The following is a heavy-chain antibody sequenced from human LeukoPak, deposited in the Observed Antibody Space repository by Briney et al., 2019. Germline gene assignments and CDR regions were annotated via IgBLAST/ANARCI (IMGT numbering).Heavy chain of an antibody. CDR2: IYTSGST. Sequence: PSETLSLTCTVSGGSISSYYWSWIRQPAGKGLEWIGRIYTSGSTNYNPSLKSRVTTSVDTSKNQFSLKLSSVTAADTAVYYCARDRYYYDSSGYYGLDYWGQGTLVTVSS. CDR1: GGSISSYY. J-gene: IGHJ4*02. CDR3: ARDRYYYDSSGYYGLDY. V-gene: IGHV4-4*07. D-gene: IGHD3-22*01.